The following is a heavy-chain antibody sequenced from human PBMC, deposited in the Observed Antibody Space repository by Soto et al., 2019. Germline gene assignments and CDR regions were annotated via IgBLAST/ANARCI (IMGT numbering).Heavy chain of an antibody. J-gene: IGHJ4*02. CDR1: GFTFSSYA. CDR3: AKDADIVVVPAAMWTRYYFDD. CDR2: ISGSGGST. Sequence: GGSLRLSCAASGFTFSSYAMSWVRQAPGKGLEWVSAISGSGGSTYYADSVKGRFTISRDNSKNTLYLQMNSLRAEDTAVYYCAKDADIVVVPAAMWTRYYFDDWGQGTLVTVSS. V-gene: IGHV3-23*01. D-gene: IGHD2-2*01.